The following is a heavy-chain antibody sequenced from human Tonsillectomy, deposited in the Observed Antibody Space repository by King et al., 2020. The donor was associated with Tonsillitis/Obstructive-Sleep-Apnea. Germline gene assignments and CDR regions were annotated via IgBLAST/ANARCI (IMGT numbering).Heavy chain of an antibody. CDR1: GGSISGYY. CDR3: ARERAVMNAFDI. D-gene: IGHD2-8*01. CDR2: FDYSRSA. Sequence: QLQESGPGLVKPSETLSLTCSVAGGSISGYYWSWIRQPAGKGLEWMGFFDYSRSANYNPSLKSRVTMSVDTCKHQFSLMLTSVTAVDTAVYYCARERAVMNAFDIWGQGTMVTVSS. V-gene: IGHV4-59*01. J-gene: IGHJ3*02.